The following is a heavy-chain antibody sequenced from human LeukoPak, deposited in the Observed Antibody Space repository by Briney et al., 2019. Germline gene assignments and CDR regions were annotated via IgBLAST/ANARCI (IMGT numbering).Heavy chain of an antibody. V-gene: IGHV4-34*01. D-gene: IGHD3-22*01. CDR2: INHSGST. J-gene: IGHJ4*02. Sequence: PSETLSLTCAVYGGSLSGYYWSWIRQPPGKGLEWIGEINHSGSTNYNPSLKSRVTISVDTSKNQFSLKLSSVTAADTAVYYCARGRYYDSSGYYSPWGQGTLVTVSS. CDR3: ARGRYYDSSGYYSP. CDR1: GGSLSGYY.